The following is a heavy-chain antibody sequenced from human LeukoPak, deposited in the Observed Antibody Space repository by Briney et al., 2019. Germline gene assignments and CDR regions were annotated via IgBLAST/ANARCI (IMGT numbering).Heavy chain of an antibody. V-gene: IGHV3-11*04. CDR2: ISSSGSTI. J-gene: IGHJ3*02. CDR3: ARAYLDAFDI. Sequence: LSLTCTVSGYSISNGYYWGWNRQPPGKGLEWVSYISSSGSTIYYADSVKGRFTISRDNAKNSLYLQMNSLRAEDTAVYYCARAYLDAFDIWGQGTMVTVSS. CDR1: GYSISNGYY.